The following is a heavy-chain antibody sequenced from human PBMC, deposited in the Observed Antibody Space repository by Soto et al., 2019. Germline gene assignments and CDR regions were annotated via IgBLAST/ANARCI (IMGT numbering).Heavy chain of an antibody. CDR3: ARKFAPEFFDS. CDR2: IYPGDSDT. Sequence: PGESLKISCKGSGYTFSTYWIAWVRQMPGKGLEWMGIIYPGDSDTKHSPAFQGQVTISADKSINTAYLQWTSLEASDTAMYYCARKFAPEFFDSWGQGTLVTVSS. CDR1: GYTFSTYW. V-gene: IGHV5-51*01. D-gene: IGHD3-10*01. J-gene: IGHJ4*02.